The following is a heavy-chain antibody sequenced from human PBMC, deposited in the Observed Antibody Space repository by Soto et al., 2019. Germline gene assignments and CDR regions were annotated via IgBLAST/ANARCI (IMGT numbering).Heavy chain of an antibody. D-gene: IGHD3-10*01. J-gene: IGHJ4*02. CDR2: INHSGST. Sequence: SETLSLTCAVYGGSFSGNYWSWIRQPPGKGLEWIGEINHSGSTNYNPSLKSRVTISVDTSKNQFSLKLSSVTAADTAVYYCARVPTMVRGVISGDDYFDYWGQGTLVTVSS. CDR3: ARVPTMVRGVISGDDYFDY. V-gene: IGHV4-34*01. CDR1: GGSFSGNY.